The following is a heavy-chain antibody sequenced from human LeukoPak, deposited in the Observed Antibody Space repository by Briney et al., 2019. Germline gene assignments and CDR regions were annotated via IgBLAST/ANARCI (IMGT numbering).Heavy chain of an antibody. V-gene: IGHV1-69*04. CDR2: IIPILGIA. CDR3: AREDSSSSGGGY. J-gene: IGHJ4*02. Sequence: SVKVSCKASGYTFTSYYMHWVRQAPGQGLEWMGRIIPILGIANYAQKFQGRVTITADESTSTAYMELSSLRSEDTAVYYCAREDSSSSGGGYWGQGTLVTVSS. D-gene: IGHD6-6*01. CDR1: GYTFTSYY.